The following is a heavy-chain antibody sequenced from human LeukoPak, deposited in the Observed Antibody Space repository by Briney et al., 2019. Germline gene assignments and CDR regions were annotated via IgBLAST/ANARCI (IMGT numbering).Heavy chain of an antibody. D-gene: IGHD3-10*01. J-gene: IGHJ2*01. Sequence: SETLSLTCTVSGGSISNFYWSWIRQPAGKGLEWIGRIYTSGSTNYNPSLKSRVTMSIDTSKSQFSLKLSSVTAADTAVYYGARDGYYGTGSYLNWFFDLWGRGTLVTVSS. CDR2: IYTSGST. V-gene: IGHV4-4*07. CDR3: ARDGYYGTGSYLNWFFDL. CDR1: GGSISNFY.